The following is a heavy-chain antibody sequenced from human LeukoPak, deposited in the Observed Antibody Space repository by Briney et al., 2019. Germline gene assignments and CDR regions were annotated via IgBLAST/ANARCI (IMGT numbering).Heavy chain of an antibody. CDR3: ARASNTIFGVVIDY. CDR2: IYSGGST. V-gene: IGHV3-53*01. Sequence: PGCSLRLACAAAGFTVGSNYMSWVRQAPGNGLEWVSVIYSGGSTYYADSVKGRFTISRDNSKNTLYLQMNSLRAEDTAVYYCARASNTIFGVVIDYWGQGTLVTVSS. CDR1: GFTVGSNY. D-gene: IGHD3-3*01. J-gene: IGHJ4*02.